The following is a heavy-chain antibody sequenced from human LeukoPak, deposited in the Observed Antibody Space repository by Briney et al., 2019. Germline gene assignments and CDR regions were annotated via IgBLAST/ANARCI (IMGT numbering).Heavy chain of an antibody. J-gene: IGHJ6*02. CDR3: ASSCSSTSCYPHVPTKTHYYYYGMDV. V-gene: IGHV3-66*02. D-gene: IGHD2-2*01. Sequence: PGRSLRLSCAASGFTVSSNYMSWVRQAPGKGLEWVSVIYSGGSTYYADSVKGRFTISRDNSKNTLYLQMNSLRAEDTAVYYCASSCSSTSCYPHVPTKTHYYYYGMDVWGQGTTVTVSS. CDR1: GFTVSSNY. CDR2: IYSGGST.